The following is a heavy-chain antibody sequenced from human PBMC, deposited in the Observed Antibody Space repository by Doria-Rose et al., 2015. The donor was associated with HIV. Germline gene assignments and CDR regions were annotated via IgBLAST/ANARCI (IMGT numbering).Heavy chain of an antibody. D-gene: IGHD1-26*01. CDR2: INGDGSGT. J-gene: IGHJ4*02. CDR1: GFALSSYR. V-gene: IGHV3-74*01. CDR3: TRDPFSGTYQ. Sequence: EVQLVESGGGLVQPGGSLRLSCEVSGFALSSYRMHWIRQAPGKGLVWVSRINGDGSGTSYADSVKGRFTISRDNAKNTLYLQMNSLRGEDTAVYYCTRDPFSGTYQWGQGTRVTVSP.